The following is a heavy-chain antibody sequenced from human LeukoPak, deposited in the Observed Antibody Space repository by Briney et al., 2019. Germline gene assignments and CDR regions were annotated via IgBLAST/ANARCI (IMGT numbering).Heavy chain of an antibody. J-gene: IGHJ4*02. CDR2: INHNGST. Sequence: PSETLSLTCAVYGGSFSGYYWSWIRQPPGKGLEWMGEINHNGSTNYNPSLKSRVTISVDTSKNQFSLKLSSVTAADTAVYYCARRAPSIAAAGTPNFFDYWGQGTLVTVSS. V-gene: IGHV4-34*01. CDR3: ARRAPSIAAAGTPNFFDY. D-gene: IGHD6-13*01. CDR1: GGSFSGYY.